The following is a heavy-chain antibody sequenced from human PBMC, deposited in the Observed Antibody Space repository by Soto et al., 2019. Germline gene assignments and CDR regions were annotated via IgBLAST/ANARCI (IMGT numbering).Heavy chain of an antibody. CDR3: AKEEQDIMAAGYPADY. CDR1: GFTFSSYA. CDR2: ISGSGGST. J-gene: IGHJ4*02. Sequence: EVQLLESGGGLVQPGGSLRLSCAASGFTFSSYAMSWVRQAPGKGLEWVSAISGSGGSTYYADSVKGRFTISRDNSKNTLYLQMNSLRAEDTAVYYCAKEEQDIMAAGYPADYWGQGTLVTVSS. V-gene: IGHV3-23*01. D-gene: IGHD5-12*01.